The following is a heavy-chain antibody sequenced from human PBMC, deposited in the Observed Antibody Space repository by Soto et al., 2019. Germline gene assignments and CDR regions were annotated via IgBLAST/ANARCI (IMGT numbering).Heavy chain of an antibody. CDR3: XXXXXXXXXXYFDS. CDR1: GFSLSTSGVG. J-gene: IGHJ4*02. Sequence: QITLKESGPTLVKPTQTLTLTCTFSGFSLSTSGVGVGWIRQPPGKALEWLTFIYWDDDKRNSPFLKSRLTXXXXXXXXXXXXXXXXXXXXXXXXXXXXXXXXXXXXXYFDSWGQGTLVTVSS. CDR2: IYWDDDK. V-gene: IGHV2-5*02.